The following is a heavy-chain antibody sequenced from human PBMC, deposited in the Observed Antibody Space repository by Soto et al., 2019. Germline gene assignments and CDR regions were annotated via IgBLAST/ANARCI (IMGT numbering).Heavy chain of an antibody. CDR1: NFTFSRYW. J-gene: IGHJ6*02. D-gene: IGHD1-7*01. CDR3: AREYSWNFPYYRGLDV. CDR2: INHDGSEK. Sequence: EVQLVESGGGLVQPGESLRLSCLASNFTFSRYWMTWVRQAPGKGLEWVANINHDGSEKYYVDSVKGRFTTSRDNGQNSLYLQMDSLRAEDTAVYYCAREYSWNFPYYRGLDVWGQGTTVTVSS. V-gene: IGHV3-7*05.